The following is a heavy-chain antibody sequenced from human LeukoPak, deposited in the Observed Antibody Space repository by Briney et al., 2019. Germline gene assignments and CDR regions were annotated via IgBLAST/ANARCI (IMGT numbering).Heavy chain of an antibody. CDR2: INDDGRFR. D-gene: IGHD3-10*01. J-gene: IGHJ1*01. V-gene: IGHV3-74*01. CDR3: ARVSGPGMNEYYHL. Sequence: GGSLRLSCAASGITFSGAWMHWVRQAPGKGVVWVSRINDDGRFRRYANSVKGRFTISRDNAKNTLFLQMDSLRAEDTAVYYCARVSGPGMNEYYHLWGQGTLVTVSS. CDR1: GITFSGAW.